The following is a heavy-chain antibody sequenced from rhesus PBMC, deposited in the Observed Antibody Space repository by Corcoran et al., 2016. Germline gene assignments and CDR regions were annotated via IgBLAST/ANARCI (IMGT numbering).Heavy chain of an antibody. V-gene: IGHV4-127*01. CDR1: AYSISSGHG. CDR2: IGGRNPTT. D-gene: IGHD2-39*01. CDR3: AREASVSVFDF. J-gene: IGHJ4*01. Sequence: QVQLQESGPGLVKPSETLSLTCTISAYSISSGHGWGWIRQSPGKGLEWIGYIGGRNPTTVYNPSLKSRVTMSQDTSKNQFSLNLNSVTAADTAVYYCAREASVSVFDFWGQGVLVTVSS.